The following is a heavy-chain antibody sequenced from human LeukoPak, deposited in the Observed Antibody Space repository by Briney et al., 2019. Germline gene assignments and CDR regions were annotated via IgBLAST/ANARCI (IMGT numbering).Heavy chain of an antibody. CDR1: GYTFTGYY. J-gene: IGHJ4*02. Sequence: ASGKVSRKASGYTFTGYYMHWVRQAPGQGLEWMGWINPNSGGTNYAQKFQGRVTMTRVTSISTAYMELSRLRSDDTAVYYCARDYYDSSGHDLFDYWGQGTLVTVSS. CDR2: INPNSGGT. CDR3: ARDYYDSSGHDLFDY. V-gene: IGHV1-2*02. D-gene: IGHD3-22*01.